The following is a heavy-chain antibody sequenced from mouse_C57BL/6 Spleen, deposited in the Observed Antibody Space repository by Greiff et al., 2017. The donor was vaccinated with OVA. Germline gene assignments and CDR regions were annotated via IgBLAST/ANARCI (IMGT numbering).Heavy chain of an antibody. CDR3: ARDGGDDGFAY. J-gene: IGHJ3*01. V-gene: IGHV3-6*01. CDR2: ISYDGSN. D-gene: IGHD2-2*01. Sequence: EVKLMESGPGLVKPSQSLSLTCSVTGYSFTSGYYWNWIRQFPGNKLEWMGYISYDGSNNYNPSLKNRISITRDTSKNQFFLKLKSVTTEDTATYDCARDGGDDGFAYWGQGTLVTVSA. CDR1: GYSFTSGYY.